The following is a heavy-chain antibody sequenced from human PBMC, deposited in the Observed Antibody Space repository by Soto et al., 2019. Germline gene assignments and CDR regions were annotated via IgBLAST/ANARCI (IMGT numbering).Heavy chain of an antibody. Sequence: LGESLKISCQGSGYNFLIHWIGWVRQVPGKGLEWIGIVYPGDSDTRYSPSFQGQVTISADKSISTAYLQWNTLKPSDTAIYYCARSGDSSPYWFDSWGQGSLVTVSS. CDR1: GYNFLIHW. CDR3: ARSGDSSPYWFDS. CDR2: VYPGDSDT. J-gene: IGHJ5*01. D-gene: IGHD3-22*01. V-gene: IGHV5-51*01.